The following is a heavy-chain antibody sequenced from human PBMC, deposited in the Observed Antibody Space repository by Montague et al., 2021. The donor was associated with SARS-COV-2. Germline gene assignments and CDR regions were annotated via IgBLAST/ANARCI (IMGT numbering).Heavy chain of an antibody. V-gene: IGHV4-61*02. CDR3: ARDGYSSGWNGLHWFDP. CDR1: IGSISSGSYY. D-gene: IGHD6-25*01. J-gene: IGHJ5*02. CDR2: IYTSGST. Sequence: TLSLTCTVSIGSISSGSYYWSGIRQPAGKGLEWIGRIYTSGSTNYNPSLKSRVTISVDTSKNQFSLRLSSVTAADTAVYYCARDGYSSGWNGLHWFDPWGQGTLVTVSS.